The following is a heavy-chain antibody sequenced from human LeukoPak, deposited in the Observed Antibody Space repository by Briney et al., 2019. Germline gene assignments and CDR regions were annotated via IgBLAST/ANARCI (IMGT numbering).Heavy chain of an antibody. CDR1: GGSISSSSYY. CDR3: ARVATRDLGAFDI. D-gene: IGHD5-12*01. J-gene: IGHJ3*02. V-gene: IGHV4-39*01. Sequence: PSETLSLTCTVSGGSISSSSYYWGWIRQPPGKGLEWIGSIYYSGSTYYNPSLKSRVTISVDTSKNQFSLKLSSVTAADTAVYYCARVATRDLGAFDIWGQGTMVTVSS. CDR2: IYYSGST.